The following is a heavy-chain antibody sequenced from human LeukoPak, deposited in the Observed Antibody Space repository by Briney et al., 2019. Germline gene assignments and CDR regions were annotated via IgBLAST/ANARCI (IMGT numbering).Heavy chain of an antibody. J-gene: IGHJ4*02. CDR1: GFTFSSYA. D-gene: IGHD6-19*01. CDR3: ARSDSSGWFDY. V-gene: IGHV3-30-3*01. CDR2: ISYDGSNK. Sequence: GGSLRLSCAASGFTFSSYAMYWVRQAPGKGLEWVAVISYDGSNKYYADSVKGRFTISRDNSKNTLYLQMNSLRAEDTAVYYCARSDSSGWFDYWGQGTLVTVSS.